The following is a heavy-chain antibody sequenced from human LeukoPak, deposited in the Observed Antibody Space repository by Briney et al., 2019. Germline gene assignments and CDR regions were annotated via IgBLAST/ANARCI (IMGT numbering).Heavy chain of an antibody. CDR3: ARGPGYSSSWAYYFDY. CDR1: GDSINDYY. V-gene: IGHV4-4*07. D-gene: IGHD6-13*01. Sequence: SETLSLTCTVSGDSINDYYWSWIRQPAGQGLEWIGRIYSNENTDFNPSLKSRVTMSGDTSKNQVSLRLTSVTAADTAVYYCARGPGYSSSWAYYFDYWGQGTLVTVSS. CDR2: IYSNENT. J-gene: IGHJ4*02.